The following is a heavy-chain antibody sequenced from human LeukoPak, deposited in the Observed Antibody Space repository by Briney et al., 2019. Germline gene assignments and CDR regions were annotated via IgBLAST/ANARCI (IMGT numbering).Heavy chain of an antibody. Sequence: SVKVSCKASGGTFSSYAISWVRQAPGQGLEWMGGIIPIFGTANYAQKFQGRVTITTDESTSTAYMELSSLRSGDTAVYYCASSTADDAFDIWGQGTMVTVSS. CDR1: GGTFSSYA. CDR2: IIPIFGTA. V-gene: IGHV1-69*05. D-gene: IGHD5-18*01. J-gene: IGHJ3*02. CDR3: ASSTADDAFDI.